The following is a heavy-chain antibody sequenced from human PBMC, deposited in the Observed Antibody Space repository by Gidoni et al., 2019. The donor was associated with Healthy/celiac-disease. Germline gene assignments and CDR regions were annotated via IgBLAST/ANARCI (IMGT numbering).Heavy chain of an antibody. V-gene: IGHV3-23*01. CDR1: GFIFSSYA. J-gene: IGHJ5*02. CDR3: AKDYAGTTNWFDP. CDR2: ISGSGGST. D-gene: IGHD1-1*01. Sequence: EVQLLESGGGLVQPGGFLRLSCAASGFIFSSYAMSWVRQAPGKGLEWGPAISGSGGSTYYADSVKGRFTTSRDNSKNTLYLQMNSLRAEDTAVYYCAKDYAGTTNWFDPWGQGTLVTVSS.